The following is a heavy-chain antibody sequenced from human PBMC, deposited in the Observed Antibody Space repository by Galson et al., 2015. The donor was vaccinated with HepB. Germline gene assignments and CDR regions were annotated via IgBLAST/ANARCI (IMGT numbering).Heavy chain of an antibody. CDR3: AKEYTRGYRYDH. D-gene: IGHD5-12*01. CDR2: ISGSGGGT. CDR1: GFTFSSYA. J-gene: IGHJ1*01. Sequence: SLRLSCAASGFTFSSYAMSWVRQAPGKGLEWVSAISGSGGGTYYADSVKGRFTVSRDNPKNTLYLQMNSLRTEDTAVYYCAKEYTRGYRYDHWGQGTLVTVSS. V-gene: IGHV3-23*01.